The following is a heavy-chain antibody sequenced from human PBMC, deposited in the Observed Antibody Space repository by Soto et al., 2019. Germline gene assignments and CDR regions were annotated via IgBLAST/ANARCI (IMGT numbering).Heavy chain of an antibody. CDR1: GGSFSGYY. V-gene: IGHV4-34*02. J-gene: IGHJ6*02. Sequence: QVQLQQWGAGLLTPSATLSLTCAVHGGSFSGYYWTWIRQAPGKGLEWVGEATHSGGTNYSPSLRSRVTISVDTSWKQCSLRLSSVTAADTAIYYCARGREMVWFGEETFGVDVWGQGTTVTVSS. D-gene: IGHD3-10*01. CDR3: ARGREMVWFGEETFGVDV. CDR2: ATHSGGT.